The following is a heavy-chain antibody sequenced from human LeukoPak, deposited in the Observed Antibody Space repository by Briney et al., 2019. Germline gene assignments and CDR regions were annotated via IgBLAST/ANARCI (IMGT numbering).Heavy chain of an antibody. V-gene: IGHV3-30*02. Sequence: GGSLRLSCAASGFTFSNYGMHWVRQAPGKGLEWVAFIRYDGSNEYYADSVKGRFTISRDNAKNSLYLQMNSLRAEDTAVYYCARDLAVADPGDFDYWGQGTLVTVYS. D-gene: IGHD6-19*01. J-gene: IGHJ4*02. CDR2: IRYDGSNE. CDR1: GFTFSNYG. CDR3: ARDLAVADPGDFDY.